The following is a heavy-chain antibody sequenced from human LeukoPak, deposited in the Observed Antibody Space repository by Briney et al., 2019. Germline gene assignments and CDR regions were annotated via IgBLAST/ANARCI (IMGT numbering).Heavy chain of an antibody. Sequence: GASVKVSCKASGYTITSYGISWVRQAPGQGLEWMGWISAYNGNTNYAQKLQGRVTMTTDTSTSTAYMELRSLRSDDTAVYYCARAPYYYDSSGYYHDYWGQGTLVTVSS. CDR1: GYTITSYG. CDR3: ARAPYYYDSSGYYHDY. V-gene: IGHV1-18*01. J-gene: IGHJ4*02. D-gene: IGHD3-22*01. CDR2: ISAYNGNT.